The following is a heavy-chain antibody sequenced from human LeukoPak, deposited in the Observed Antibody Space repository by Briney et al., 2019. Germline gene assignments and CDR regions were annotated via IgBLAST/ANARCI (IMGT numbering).Heavy chain of an antibody. Sequence: GGSLRLSCAASGFTFSSYSMNWVRQAPGKGLEWVSSISSSSYIYYADSVKGRFTISRDNAKNSLYLQMNSLRAEDTAVYYCARDQGYDILTGYYHDFDHWGQGTLVTVSS. J-gene: IGHJ4*02. CDR3: ARDQGYDILTGYYHDFDH. CDR2: ISSSSYI. V-gene: IGHV3-21*01. CDR1: GFTFSSYS. D-gene: IGHD3-9*01.